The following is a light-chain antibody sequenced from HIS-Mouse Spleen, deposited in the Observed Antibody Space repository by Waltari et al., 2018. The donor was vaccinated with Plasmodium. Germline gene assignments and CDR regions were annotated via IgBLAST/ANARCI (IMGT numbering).Light chain of an antibody. V-gene: IGKV3-20*01. Sequence: EIVLTQPPGTLSLSPAERATLPCRASQSVSSSYLTSYQQKPGQAPRLLIYGSSRRATGIPDRFSGSGSGTDFTLTISRLEPEDFAVYYCQQYGSSPYTFGQGTKLEIK. CDR3: QQYGSSPYT. CDR1: QSVSSSY. CDR2: GSS. J-gene: IGKJ2*01.